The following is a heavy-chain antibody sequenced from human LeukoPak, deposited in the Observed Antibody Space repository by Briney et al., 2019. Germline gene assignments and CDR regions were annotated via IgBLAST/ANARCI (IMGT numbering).Heavy chain of an antibody. D-gene: IGHD2-15*01. CDR3: ARHVPSGCYFDY. CDR2: IYHSGST. CDR1: GYSISSGYY. V-gene: IGHV4-38-2*02. J-gene: IGHJ4*02. Sequence: PSETLSLTCTVSGYSISSGYYWGWIRQPPGKGLEWIGSIYHSGSTYYNPSLKSRVTISVDTSKNQFSLKLSSVTAADTAVYYCARHVPSGCYFDYWGQGTLVTVSS.